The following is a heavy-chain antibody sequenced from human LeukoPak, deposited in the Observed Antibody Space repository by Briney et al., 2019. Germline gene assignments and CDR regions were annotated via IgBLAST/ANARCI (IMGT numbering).Heavy chain of an antibody. Sequence: SETLSLTCTVSGGSISSGDYYWSWIRQPPGKGLEWIGYIYYSGSTYYNPSLKSRVTISVDTSNNQFSLKLSSVTAADTAVYYCARAFLTYYYDSSGYYYFDYWGQGTLVTVSS. CDR1: GGSISSGDYY. CDR3: ARAFLTYYYDSSGYYYFDY. D-gene: IGHD3-22*01. J-gene: IGHJ4*02. CDR2: IYYSGST. V-gene: IGHV4-30-4*01.